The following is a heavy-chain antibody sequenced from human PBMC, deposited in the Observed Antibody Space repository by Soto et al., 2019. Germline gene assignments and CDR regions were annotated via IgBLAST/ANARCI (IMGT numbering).Heavy chain of an antibody. CDR3: AKDHAHYDSSGYYLGWFDP. Sequence: PGGSLRLSCAASGFTFDDYAMHWVRQAPGKGLEWVSGISWNSGSIGYADSVKGRFTISRDNAKNSLYLQMNSLRAEDTALYYCAKDHAHYDSSGYYLGWFDPWGQGTLVTVSS. D-gene: IGHD3-22*01. J-gene: IGHJ5*02. CDR1: GFTFDDYA. CDR2: ISWNSGSI. V-gene: IGHV3-9*01.